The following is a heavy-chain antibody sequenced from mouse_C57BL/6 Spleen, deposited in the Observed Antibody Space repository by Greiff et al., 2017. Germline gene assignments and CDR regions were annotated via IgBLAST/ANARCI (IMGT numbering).Heavy chain of an antibody. CDR3: ANYGSSPYAMDY. J-gene: IGHJ4*01. D-gene: IGHD1-1*01. CDR2: INPSTGGT. Sequence: EVQLVESGPELVKPGASVKISCKASGYSFTGYYMNWVKQSPEKSLEWIGEINPSTGGTTYNQKFKARATLTVDKSSSTAYMQLKSLTSEDSAVYYCANYGSSPYAMDYWGQGTSVTVSS. CDR1: GYSFTGYY. V-gene: IGHV1-42*01.